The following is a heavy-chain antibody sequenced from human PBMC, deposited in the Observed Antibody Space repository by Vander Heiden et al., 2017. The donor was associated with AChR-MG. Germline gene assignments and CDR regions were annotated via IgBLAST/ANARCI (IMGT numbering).Heavy chain of an antibody. CDR1: GFTFSSYG. V-gene: IGHV3-30*02. D-gene: IGHD5-18*01. CDR2: IRYDGSNK. Sequence: QVQLVESGGGVVQPGGSLRLSCAASGFTFSSYGMHWVRQAPGKGLEWVAFIRYDGSNKYYADSVKGRFTISRDNSKNTLYLQMNSLRAEDTAVYYCAKVHRTWIQLWLLDYWGQGTLVTVSS. CDR3: AKVHRTWIQLWLLDY. J-gene: IGHJ4*02.